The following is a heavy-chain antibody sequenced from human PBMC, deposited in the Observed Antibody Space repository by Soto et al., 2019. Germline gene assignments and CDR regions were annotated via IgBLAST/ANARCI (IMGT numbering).Heavy chain of an antibody. CDR3: ARVHRIAVAADNWHFEL. D-gene: IGHD6-19*01. Sequence: SETLSLTCAVSGASVISTKWWSWVRQSPGEGLEWIGEIHHSETTNYNPSLESRVTISIDKSKNQFSLKLSSVTAADTAVYYCARVHRIAVAADNWHFELWGRGTLVTVSS. CDR2: IHHSETT. CDR1: GASVISTKW. J-gene: IGHJ2*01. V-gene: IGHV4-4*02.